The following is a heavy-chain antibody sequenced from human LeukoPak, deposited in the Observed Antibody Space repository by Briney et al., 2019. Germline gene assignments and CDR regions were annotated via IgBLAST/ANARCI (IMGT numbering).Heavy chain of an antibody. CDR2: IYYSGNT. V-gene: IGHV4-59*01. CDR1: GVSISSYY. Sequence: SETLSLTCTVSGVSISSYYWSWIRQPPGKGLEWIGYIYYSGNTNYSPSLKSRVTTSVDTSKNQFPLKLSSVTAADTAVYYCARGGSRDGYNRPLHYWGQGTLVTVSS. J-gene: IGHJ4*02. D-gene: IGHD5-24*01. CDR3: ARGGSRDGYNRPLHY.